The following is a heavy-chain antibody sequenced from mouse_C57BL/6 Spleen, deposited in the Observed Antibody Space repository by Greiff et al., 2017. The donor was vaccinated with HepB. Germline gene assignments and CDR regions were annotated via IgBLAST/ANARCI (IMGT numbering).Heavy chain of an antibody. CDR2: IDPSDSET. V-gene: IGHV1-52*01. D-gene: IGHD1-1*01. CDR3: ARSCINYYGSSYDAMDY. J-gene: IGHJ4*01. Sequence: QVQLQQPGAELVRPGSSVKLSCKASGYTFTSYWMHWVKQRPIQGLEWIGNIDPSDSETHYNQKFKDKATLTVDKSSSTAYMQLSSLTSEDSAVYYCARSCINYYGSSYDAMDYWGQGTSVTVSS. CDR1: GYTFTSYW.